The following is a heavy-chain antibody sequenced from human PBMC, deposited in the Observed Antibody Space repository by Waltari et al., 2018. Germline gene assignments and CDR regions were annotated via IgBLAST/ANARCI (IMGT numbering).Heavy chain of an antibody. Sequence: QVQLVESGGGVVQPGRSLRLSCAASGFTFSSFAMHWVRQAPGKGLEWVALISYDGTTESYAASVKGRFTISRDNFKNTLYLQMNSLRSEDTALYYCAKNFRMAEDYWGQGTLVIVSS. V-gene: IGHV3-30*18. D-gene: IGHD2-8*01. CDR2: ISYDGTTE. J-gene: IGHJ4*02. CDR3: AKNFRMAEDY. CDR1: GFTFSSFA.